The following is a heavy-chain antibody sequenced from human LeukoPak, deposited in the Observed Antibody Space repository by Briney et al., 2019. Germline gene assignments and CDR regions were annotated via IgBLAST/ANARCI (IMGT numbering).Heavy chain of an antibody. CDR2: ISSSSSYI. CDR1: GFTFSSYE. V-gene: IGHV3-21*04. J-gene: IGHJ4*02. Sequence: GGSLRLSCAASGFTFSSYEMNWVRQAPGKGLEWVSSISSSSSYIYYADSVKGRFTISRDNAKNSLYLQMNSLRAEDTALYYCAKDSVEMATTLAHFDYWGQGTLVTVSS. D-gene: IGHD5-24*01. CDR3: AKDSVEMATTLAHFDY.